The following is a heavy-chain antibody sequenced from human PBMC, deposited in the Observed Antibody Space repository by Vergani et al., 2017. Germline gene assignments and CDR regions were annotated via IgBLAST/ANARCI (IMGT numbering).Heavy chain of an antibody. D-gene: IGHD3-22*01. CDR1: GFTFSSYG. V-gene: IGHV3-30*03. CDR3: ARGNYYDSSGYYGYFDY. Sequence: QVQLVESGGGVVQPGRSLRLSCAASGFTFSSYGMHWVRQAPGKGLEWVAVISYDGSNKYYADSVKGRFTISRDNSKNTLYLQMNSLRAEDTAVYYCARGNYYDSSGYYGYFDYWGQGTLVTVSS. CDR2: ISYDGSNK. J-gene: IGHJ4*02.